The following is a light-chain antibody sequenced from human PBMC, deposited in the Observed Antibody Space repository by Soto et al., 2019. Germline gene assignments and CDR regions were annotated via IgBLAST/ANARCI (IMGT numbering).Light chain of an antibody. V-gene: IGKV3-11*01. CDR1: QSVSSY. CDR2: DAS. Sequence: EIVLTQSPATLSLSPGERATLSCRASQSVSSYLAWYQQKPGQAPRLLIYDASNKATGVPARFSGSGSGTDFTLTISSLEPEDSPVYYCQQRSNWPPWTFGQGTKVELK. CDR3: QQRSNWPPWT. J-gene: IGKJ1*01.